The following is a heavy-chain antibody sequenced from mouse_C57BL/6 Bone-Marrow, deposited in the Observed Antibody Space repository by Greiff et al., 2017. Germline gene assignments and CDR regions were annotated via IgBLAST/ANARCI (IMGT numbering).Heavy chain of an antibody. Sequence: EVKLLESVPELVKPGASVKIPCKASGYTFTDYHMEWVKQSHGKSLEWIGDFNPNNGGTNYNQKFKGKATLTVDKSSSTAYMELRSLTSEDSAVYYCARSNYDGYAMYYWGQGTSVTGSS. CDR3: ARSNYDGYAMYY. CDR1: GYTFTDYH. J-gene: IGHJ4*01. CDR2: FNPNNGGT. D-gene: IGHD2-4*01. V-gene: IGHV1-18*01.